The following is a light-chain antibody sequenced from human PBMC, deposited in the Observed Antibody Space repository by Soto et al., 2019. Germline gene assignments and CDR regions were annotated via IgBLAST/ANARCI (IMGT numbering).Light chain of an antibody. J-gene: IGKJ5*01. V-gene: IGKV3-11*01. CDR3: QQRSNWPPRIT. CDR2: DAS. Sequence: EIVLTQSPATLSLSPGERATLSCRASQSVSSYLAWYQQKPGQAPRLLIYDASNRATGIPARFSGSGSWTDFTLTISSLEPEDFAVYYCQQRSNWPPRITFGQGTRLEIK. CDR1: QSVSSY.